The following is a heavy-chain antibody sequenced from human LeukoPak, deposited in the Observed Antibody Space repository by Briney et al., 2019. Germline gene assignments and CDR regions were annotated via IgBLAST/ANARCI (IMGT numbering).Heavy chain of an antibody. J-gene: IGHJ4*02. CDR1: GFSFSTYS. CDR2: ISSSGSYI. V-gene: IGHV3-21*01. D-gene: IGHD4-17*01. CDR3: ARAVSVTSYNDY. Sequence: GGSLRLSCAASGFSFSTYSMDWVRQAPGKWLESVSSISSSGSYIYYADSMKGRFTISRDNAKNSLYLQMNSLRAEDTAVYYCARAVSVTSYNDYWGLGTLVTVSS.